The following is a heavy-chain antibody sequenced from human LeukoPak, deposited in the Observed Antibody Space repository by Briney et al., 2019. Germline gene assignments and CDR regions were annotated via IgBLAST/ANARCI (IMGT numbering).Heavy chain of an antibody. V-gene: IGHV4-61*02. CDR3: ARAVGSSESNWFDP. CDR1: GGSISSGSYY. CDR2: IYTSGST. D-gene: IGHD1-26*01. Sequence: SQTLSLTCTVSGGSISSGSYYWSWIRQPAGKGLEWIGRIYTSGSTNYNPSLKGRVTISVDRSKNQFSLMLRSVTAADTAVYYCARAVGSSESNWFDPWGQGTLATVSS. J-gene: IGHJ5*02.